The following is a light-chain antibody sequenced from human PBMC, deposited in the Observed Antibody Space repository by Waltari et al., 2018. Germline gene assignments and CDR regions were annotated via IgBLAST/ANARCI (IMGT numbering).Light chain of an antibody. CDR3: MQALEIPYP. Sequence: IVMTQPPPSLPVCSGVLISTPCPSSESLLHSNGNNYVDWYLQNPGQSPQLLFYLASNRASGVPDRFSGSGSGTDFTLKITTVEADEVGVYYCMQALEIPYPFGRGTKLEL. J-gene: IGKJ2*01. V-gene: IGKV2-28*01. CDR2: LAS. CDR1: ESLLHSNGNNY.